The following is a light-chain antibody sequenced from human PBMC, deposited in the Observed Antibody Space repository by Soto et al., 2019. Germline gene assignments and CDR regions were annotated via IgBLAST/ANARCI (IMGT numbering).Light chain of an antibody. V-gene: IGLV7-46*01. CDR2: DAF. Sequence: QAVVTQEPSLTVSPGGAVTLTCGSSTGTVTSGHYPYWFQQKPGQAPTPLVYDAFNKYSWTPARFSGSLLGGKAALTLSGAQPEDEAEYYCLLSYNDVRVFGGGTQLTVL. CDR1: TGTVTSGHY. J-gene: IGLJ3*02. CDR3: LLSYNDVRV.